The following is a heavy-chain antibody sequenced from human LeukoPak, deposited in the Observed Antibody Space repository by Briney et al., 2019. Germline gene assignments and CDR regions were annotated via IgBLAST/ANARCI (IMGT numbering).Heavy chain of an antibody. V-gene: IGHV1-18*01. Sequence: ASVKVSCKASGYTFTSYGISWVRQAPGQGLEWMGWISAYNGNTNYAQKLQGRVTMTTGASTSTAYMELRSLRSDDTAVYYCARDAPTWELLRSVWFDPWGQGTLVTVSS. CDR2: ISAYNGNT. CDR1: GYTFTSYG. D-gene: IGHD1-26*01. J-gene: IGHJ5*02. CDR3: ARDAPTWELLRSVWFDP.